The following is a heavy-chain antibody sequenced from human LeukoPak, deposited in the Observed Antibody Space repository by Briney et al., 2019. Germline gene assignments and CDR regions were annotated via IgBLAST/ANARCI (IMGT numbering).Heavy chain of an antibody. J-gene: IGHJ2*01. CDR3: VRGALPGDNWYFDL. CDR2: FGSAGDT. Sequence: GGSLRLSCAASGFTFSTYAMSWVRQAPGKGLEWVSAFGSAGDTYYPGAVRGRFTISRDYAKNSLYLQMNSLRTGDTAVYFCVRGALPGDNWYFDLWGRGTLVTVAS. V-gene: IGHV3-13*01. CDR1: GFTFSTYA.